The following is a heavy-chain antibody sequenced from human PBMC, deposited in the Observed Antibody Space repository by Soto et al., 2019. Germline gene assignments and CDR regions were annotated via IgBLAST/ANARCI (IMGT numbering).Heavy chain of an antibody. V-gene: IGHV1-18*01. CDR1: GYTFTSSG. D-gene: IGHD1-7*01. J-gene: IGHJ5*02. Sequence: ASVKVSCKASGYTFTSSGISWVRQAPGQGLEWMGWISAYNGNTNYAPKFQGRVTLTADTSTSTVYMELRSLRSDDTAVYYCARDENSDWFEPWGQGTLVTVSS. CDR3: ARDENSDWFEP. CDR2: ISAYNGNT.